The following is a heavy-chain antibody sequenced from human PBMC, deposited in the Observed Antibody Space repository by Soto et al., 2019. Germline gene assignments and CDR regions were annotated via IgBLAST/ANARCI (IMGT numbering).Heavy chain of an antibody. CDR3: ARAYCSSTSCYRGGNYYYYGMDV. D-gene: IGHD2-2*02. J-gene: IGHJ6*02. Sequence: VKVSCKASGYTFTGYYMHWVRQAPGQGLEWMGWINPNSGGTNYAQKFQGWVTMTRDTSISTAYMELSRLRSDDTAVYYCARAYCSSTSCYRGGNYYYYGMDVWGQGTTVTVSS. CDR1: GYTFTGYY. V-gene: IGHV1-2*04. CDR2: INPNSGGT.